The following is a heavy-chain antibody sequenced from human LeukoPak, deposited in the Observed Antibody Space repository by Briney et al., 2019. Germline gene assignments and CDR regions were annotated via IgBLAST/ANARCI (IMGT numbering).Heavy chain of an antibody. CDR3: AIDRYSSGWYTFDY. D-gene: IGHD6-19*01. CDR2: ISSSSSYI. V-gene: IGHV3-21*01. Sequence: PGGSLRLSCAASGLTFSNFGINWVRQAPGKGLEWVSSISSSSSYISYADSVKGRFTISRDNAKNSLDLQMNSLRAEDTAVYYCAIDRYSSGWYTFDYWGQGTLVTVSS. CDR1: GLTFSNFG. J-gene: IGHJ4*02.